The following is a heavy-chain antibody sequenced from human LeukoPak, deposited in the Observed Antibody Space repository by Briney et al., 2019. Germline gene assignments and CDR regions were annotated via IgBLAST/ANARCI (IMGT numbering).Heavy chain of an antibody. J-gene: IGHJ4*02. D-gene: IGHD3-22*01. CDR3: AREGYYYDSSGAFFDY. Sequence: SETLSLTCTVSGGSISTSSYYWGWVRQPPGKGLEWIGNIFYSGSTYYSPSLKSRVTISLDTSRNRFSLKLSSVTAADTAAYYCAREGYYYDSSGAFFDYWGQGTLVTVSS. CDR1: GGSISTSSYY. CDR2: IFYSGST. V-gene: IGHV4-39*07.